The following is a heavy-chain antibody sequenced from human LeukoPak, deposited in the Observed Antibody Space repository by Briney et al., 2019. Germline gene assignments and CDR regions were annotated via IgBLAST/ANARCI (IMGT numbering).Heavy chain of an antibody. CDR3: ARDLAVSDY. Sequence: GGSLRLSCAASGFTFSSSAMTWVRQSPRKGLEWVSTISASGGSTFFADSVKGRFTISRDNAKNSLYLQMNSLRDEDTAMYYCARDLAVSDYWGQGTLVTVSS. CDR1: GFTFSSSA. CDR2: ISASGGST. J-gene: IGHJ4*02. V-gene: IGHV3-23*01.